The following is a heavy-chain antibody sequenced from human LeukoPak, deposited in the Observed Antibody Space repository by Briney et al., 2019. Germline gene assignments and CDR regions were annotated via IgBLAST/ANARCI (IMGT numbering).Heavy chain of an antibody. J-gene: IGHJ2*01. CDR1: GFTVSSNY. D-gene: IGHD3-10*01. CDR2: ISGSGGST. Sequence: GGSLRLSCAASGFTVSSNYMSWVRQAPGKGLEWVSAISGSGGSTYYADSVKGRFTISRDNSKNTLYLQMNSLRAEDTAVYYCAKDVFLPGDWGFYWYFDLWGRGTLVTVSS. CDR3: AKDVFLPGDWGFYWYFDL. V-gene: IGHV3-23*01.